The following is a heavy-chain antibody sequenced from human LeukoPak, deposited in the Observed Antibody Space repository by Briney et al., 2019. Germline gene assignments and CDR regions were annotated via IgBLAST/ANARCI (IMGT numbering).Heavy chain of an antibody. Sequence: RAGGSLRLSRAASGFTFSSYSMNWVRQAPGKGLEWVSSISSSSSYIYYADSVKGRFTISRDNPKNSLYLQMNSLRAEDTAVYYCARDYSGYDRTRFDYWGQGTLVTVSS. V-gene: IGHV3-21*01. CDR1: GFTFSSYS. CDR3: ARDYSGYDRTRFDY. J-gene: IGHJ4*02. D-gene: IGHD5-12*01. CDR2: ISSSSSYI.